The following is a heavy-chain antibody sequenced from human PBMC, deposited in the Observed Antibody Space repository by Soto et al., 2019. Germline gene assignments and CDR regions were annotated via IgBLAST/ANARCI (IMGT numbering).Heavy chain of an antibody. CDR2: IYHSGST. D-gene: IGHD6-19*01. CDR3: ARGEEYSSCWSGNWFDP. J-gene: IGHJ5*02. CDR1: GGSISSGGYS. V-gene: IGHV4-30-2*01. Sequence: QLQLQESGSGLVKPSQTLSLTCAVSGGSISSGGYSWSWIRQPPGKGLEWIWYIYHSGSTYYNPSRESRVTIPGDSSKNQLSLKLSAVTAADTAVYYCARGEEYSSCWSGNWFDPWGQGTLVTVSS.